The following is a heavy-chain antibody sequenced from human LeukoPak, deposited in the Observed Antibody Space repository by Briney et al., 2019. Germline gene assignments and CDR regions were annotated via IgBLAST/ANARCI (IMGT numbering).Heavy chain of an antibody. CDR3: ARDRDGYNSPYYFDY. CDR2: IYYSGNT. Sequence: SETLSLTCTVSGDSISTSNSYWGWIRQPPGKGLEWIGSIYYSGNTYYNASLKSRVTISVDTSKNQFSLKFTSVTAADTAVYYCARDRDGYNSPYYFDYWGQGTLVTVSS. D-gene: IGHD5-24*01. CDR1: GDSISTSNSY. V-gene: IGHV4-39*02. J-gene: IGHJ4*02.